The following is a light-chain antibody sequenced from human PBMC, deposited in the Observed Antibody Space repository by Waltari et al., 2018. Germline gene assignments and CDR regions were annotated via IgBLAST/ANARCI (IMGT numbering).Light chain of an antibody. CDR3: QQRDSWPLT. Sequence: DIVLTQSPGTLSLSPGARATLSCRASQSLRSFLAWDQQKPGQAPRLLIYDGSTRATGIPPRFSGSGAGTDFTLTISSLEPDDFAVYYCQQRDSWPLTFGQGTKVEI. J-gene: IGKJ1*01. CDR1: QSLRSF. V-gene: IGKV3-11*01. CDR2: DGS.